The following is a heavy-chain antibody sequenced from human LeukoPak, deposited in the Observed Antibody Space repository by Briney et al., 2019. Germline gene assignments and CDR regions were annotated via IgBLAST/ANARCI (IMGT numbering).Heavy chain of an antibody. CDR1: GFTFTTYS. D-gene: IGHD5-24*01. Sequence: GGSLRLSCAASGFTFTTYSMTWVRQAPGKGLEWVANINQDASEKYYVDSVKGRFTISRDNAKNSLYLQMNSLRAEDTAVYYCARTYNLDYWGQGTLVTVSS. CDR3: ARTYNLDY. CDR2: INQDASEK. V-gene: IGHV3-7*05. J-gene: IGHJ4*02.